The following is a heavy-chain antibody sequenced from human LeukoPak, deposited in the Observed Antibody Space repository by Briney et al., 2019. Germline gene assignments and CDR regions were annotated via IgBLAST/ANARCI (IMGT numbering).Heavy chain of an antibody. Sequence: GASVKVSCKASGYTFTSYDINWVRQATGQGLEWMGWMNPNSGNTGYAQKFQGRVTITRNTSISTAYMELSRLRSDDTAVYYCARDQGLPGVSSYFDYWGQGTLVTVSS. CDR3: ARDQGLPGVSSYFDY. D-gene: IGHD2-8*01. CDR2: MNPNSGNT. J-gene: IGHJ4*02. CDR1: GYTFTSYD. V-gene: IGHV1-8*03.